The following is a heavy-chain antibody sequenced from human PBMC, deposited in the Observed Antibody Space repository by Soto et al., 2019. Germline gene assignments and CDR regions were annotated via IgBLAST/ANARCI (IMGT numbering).Heavy chain of an antibody. V-gene: IGHV3-30-3*01. CDR1: GFTFSSYA. J-gene: IGHJ6*02. CDR3: ARGIGSYYYYGMDV. Sequence: GGSLRLSCAASGFTFSSYAMHWVRQAPGKGLEWVAVISYDGSNKYYADSVKGRFTISRDNSKNTLYLQMNSLRAEDTAVYYCARGIGSYYYYGMDVWGQGTTVTVSS. D-gene: IGHD2-15*01. CDR2: ISYDGSNK.